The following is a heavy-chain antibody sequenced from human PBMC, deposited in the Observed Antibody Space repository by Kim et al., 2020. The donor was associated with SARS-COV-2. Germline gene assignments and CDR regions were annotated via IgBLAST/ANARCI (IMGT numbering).Heavy chain of an antibody. D-gene: IGHD5-18*01. J-gene: IGHJ4*02. Sequence: SVKVSCKASGGTFSSYAISWVRQAPGQGLEWMGRIIPILGIANYAQKFQGRVTITADKSTSTAYMELSSLRSEDTAVYYCARDRARDTAMESPFDYWGQGTLVTVSS. V-gene: IGHV1-69*04. CDR1: GGTFSSYA. CDR2: IIPILGIA. CDR3: ARDRARDTAMESPFDY.